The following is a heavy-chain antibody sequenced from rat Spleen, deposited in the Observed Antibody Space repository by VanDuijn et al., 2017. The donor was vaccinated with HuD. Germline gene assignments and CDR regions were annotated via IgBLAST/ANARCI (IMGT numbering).Heavy chain of an antibody. V-gene: IGHV5-29*01. CDR1: GFTFSDYY. CDR3: SRHTYNWFPN. J-gene: IGHJ3*01. Sequence: EVQLVESDGGLVQPGRSLKLSCAASGFTFSDYYMAWVRQAPTKGLEWVATINYDGSNTYYRDSVKGRFTISRDNANSTLYLQMDSLRSEDTATYYCSRHTYNWFPNWGQGTLVTVSS. CDR2: INYDGSNT.